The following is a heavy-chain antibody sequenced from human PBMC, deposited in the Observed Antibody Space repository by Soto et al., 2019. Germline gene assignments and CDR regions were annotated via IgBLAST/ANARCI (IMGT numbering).Heavy chain of an antibody. CDR2: IYSGGST. D-gene: IGHD5-12*01. J-gene: IGHJ4*02. Sequence: LRLSCAASGFTVSSNYMSWVRQAPGKGLEWVSVIYSGGSTYYADSVKGRFTISRDNSKNTLYLQMNSLSAEDTAVYYCARDPRYSGYDYYFDYWGQGTLVTVSS. CDR1: GFTVSSNY. CDR3: ARDPRYSGYDYYFDY. V-gene: IGHV3-66*01.